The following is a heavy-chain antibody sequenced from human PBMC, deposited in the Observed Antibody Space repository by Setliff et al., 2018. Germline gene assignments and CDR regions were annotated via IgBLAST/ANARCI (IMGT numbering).Heavy chain of an antibody. D-gene: IGHD3-22*01. J-gene: IGHJ4*02. CDR1: GFTFNMYG. CDR2: TRLDGNSK. V-gene: IGHV3-30*02. CDR3: AKDAYDSSGYGGHYFDY. Sequence: VGSLRLSCAASGFTFNMYGMHWVRQAPGKGLEWVAFTRLDGNSKYYADSVKGRFTISRDNSKNTLYLQMSSLRAEDSAIYYCAKDAYDSSGYGGHYFDYWGQGALVTVSS.